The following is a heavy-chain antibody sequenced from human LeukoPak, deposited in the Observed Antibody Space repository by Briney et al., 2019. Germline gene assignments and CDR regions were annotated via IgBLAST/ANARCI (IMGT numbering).Heavy chain of an antibody. CDR3: ASSTTALDAFDI. V-gene: IGHV1-69*04. CDR1: GGTFSSNA. D-gene: IGHD4-17*01. J-gene: IGHJ3*02. CDR2: IIPILGTA. Sequence: SVKVSCKASGGTFSSNAISWVRQAPGQGLEWMGRIIPILGTANYAQRFQGRVTITADKPTSTAYMELSSLRSEDTAVYYCASSTTALDAFDIWGQGTMVTVSS.